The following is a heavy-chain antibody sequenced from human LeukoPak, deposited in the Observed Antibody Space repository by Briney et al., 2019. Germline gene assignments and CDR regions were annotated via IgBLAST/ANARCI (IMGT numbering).Heavy chain of an antibody. CDR3: AKDYGDYPYYYGMDV. D-gene: IGHD4-17*01. Sequence: PGGSLRLSCAASGFTFSSYAMSWVRQAPGKGLEWVSTISGSGGSTYYADSVKGRFTISRDNSKNTLYLQMNSQRAEDTAIYYCAKDYGDYPYYYGMDVWGQGTTVTVSS. J-gene: IGHJ6*02. CDR2: ISGSGGST. V-gene: IGHV3-23*01. CDR1: GFTFSSYA.